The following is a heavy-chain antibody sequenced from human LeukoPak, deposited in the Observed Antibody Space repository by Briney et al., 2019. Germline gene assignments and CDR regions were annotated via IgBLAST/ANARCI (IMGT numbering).Heavy chain of an antibody. CDR2: IYYSGST. V-gene: IGHV4-59*01. CDR1: GGSISSYY. Sequence: SETLSLTCTVSGGSISSYYCSWIRQPPGKGLEWIWYIYYSGSTNYNPSLKSRVTISVDTSKNQFSLKLSSVTAADTAVYYCARAGYSYGLHFDYWGQGTLVTVSS. J-gene: IGHJ4*02. D-gene: IGHD5-18*01. CDR3: ARAGYSYGLHFDY.